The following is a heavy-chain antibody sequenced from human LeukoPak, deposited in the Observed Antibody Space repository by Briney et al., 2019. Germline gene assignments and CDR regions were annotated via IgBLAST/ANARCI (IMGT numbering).Heavy chain of an antibody. Sequence: GGSLRLSCAASGFTFSSYAMSWVRQAPGKGLEWVSAISGSGGSTYYADSVKGRFTISRDNSKNTLYLQMNSLRAEDTAVYYCAKDPAYYDILTGENPEGYFDYWGQGTLVTVSS. J-gene: IGHJ4*02. CDR1: GFTFSSYA. V-gene: IGHV3-23*01. CDR3: AKDPAYYDILTGENPEGYFDY. CDR2: ISGSGGST. D-gene: IGHD3-9*01.